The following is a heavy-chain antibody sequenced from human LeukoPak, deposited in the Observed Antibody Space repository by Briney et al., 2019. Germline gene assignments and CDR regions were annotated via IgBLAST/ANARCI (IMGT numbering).Heavy chain of an antibody. J-gene: IGHJ6*02. Sequence: GASVKVSCKASGYTFTGYYMHWVRQAPGQGLEWMGWINPNIGGTNYAQKFQGRVTMTRDTSISTAYMELRRLRSDDTAVYYCARDFRITAAGTGYYYGMDVWGQGTTVTVSS. CDR2: INPNIGGT. CDR3: ARDFRITAAGTGYYYGMDV. V-gene: IGHV1-2*02. D-gene: IGHD6-13*01. CDR1: GYTFTGYY.